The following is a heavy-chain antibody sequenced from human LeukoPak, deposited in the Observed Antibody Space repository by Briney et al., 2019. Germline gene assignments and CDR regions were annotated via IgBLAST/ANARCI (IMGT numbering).Heavy chain of an antibody. CDR2: ISAYTGNT. D-gene: IGHD3-3*01. CDR3: AMLVKGLRFLEWLH. CDR1: GYTFSNYG. Sequence: ASVKVSCKASGYTFSNYGINWVRQAPGQGLEWMGWISAYTGNTNYAQTLQDRVTLTTDTSTNTAFMELSSLRSEDTAVYYCAMLVKGLRFLEWLHWGQGTLVTVSS. V-gene: IGHV1-18*01. J-gene: IGHJ4*02.